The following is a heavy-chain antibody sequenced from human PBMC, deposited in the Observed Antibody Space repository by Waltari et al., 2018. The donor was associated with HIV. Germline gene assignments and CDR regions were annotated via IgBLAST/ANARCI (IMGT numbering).Heavy chain of an antibody. V-gene: IGHV1-46*01. CDR2: TNAGDGDA. CDR3: ARAGLRGLIQDFDI. Sequence: EMRKPGTSVRLSCRASGFLLADHYMHWVRQGPRQTFEWMGITNAGDGDAKSAQKFQDRLTLTRDLFTGSIYLDLMSLKSDDTAVYFCARAGLRGLIQDFDIWGQGTQLIVSS. CDR1: GFLLADHY. J-gene: IGHJ4*02. D-gene: IGHD2-21*02.